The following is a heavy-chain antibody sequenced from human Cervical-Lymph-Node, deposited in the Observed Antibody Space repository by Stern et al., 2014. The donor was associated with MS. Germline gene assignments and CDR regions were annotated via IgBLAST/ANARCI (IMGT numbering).Heavy chain of an antibody. CDR3: TRDAPMSRGDY. V-gene: IGHV1-2*06. Sequence: VQLVESGAEVKKPGASMNVSCKASGYTFTAYYIHWVRQAPGQGLQWVGRIGTNSGDTKYAREFQGRVTISRDTSITTAYLELRGLTSADTAVYYCTRDAPMSRGDYWGQGTLVIVSS. CDR1: GYTFTAYY. CDR2: IGTNSGDT. J-gene: IGHJ4*02.